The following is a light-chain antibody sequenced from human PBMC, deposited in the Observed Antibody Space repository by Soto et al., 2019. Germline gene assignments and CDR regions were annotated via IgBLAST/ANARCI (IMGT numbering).Light chain of an antibody. CDR3: QQYGSSPLYT. Sequence: EIVLTQSPGTLSLSPGERATLSCRASQSVSRSYLAWYQQKVGQAPRLLIYGASSRDTGIPGRFSGSGSGTDFTLTISRLEPEDFAVYYCQQYGSSPLYTFGQGTKLEIK. J-gene: IGKJ2*01. V-gene: IGKV3-20*01. CDR2: GAS. CDR1: QSVSRSY.